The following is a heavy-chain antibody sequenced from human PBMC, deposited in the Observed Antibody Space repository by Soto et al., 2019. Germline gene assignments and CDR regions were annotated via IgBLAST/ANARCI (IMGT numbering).Heavy chain of an antibody. J-gene: IGHJ4*02. Sequence: ASVKVSCKASGYTFTSYGISWVRQAPGQGLEWMGWISAYNGTTNYAQKLQGRVTITTDASTSTAYLELRSLRSEDTAVYYCARGSLAYDILTGYYHPFDYWGQGTLVTVSS. CDR1: GYTFTSYG. D-gene: IGHD3-9*01. CDR2: ISAYNGTT. CDR3: ARGSLAYDILTGYYHPFDY. V-gene: IGHV1-18*01.